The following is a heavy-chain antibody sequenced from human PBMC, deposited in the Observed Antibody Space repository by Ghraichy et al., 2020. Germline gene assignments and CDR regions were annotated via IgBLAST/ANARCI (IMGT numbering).Heavy chain of an antibody. D-gene: IGHD6-13*01. CDR2: IYSGGST. J-gene: IGHJ4*02. Sequence: LSLTCAASGFTVSSNYMSWVRQAPGKGLEWVSVIYSGGSTYYADSVKGRFTISRDNSKNTLYLQMNSLSAEDTSVYYCARDGAYSSSWYWGQGTLVTVYS. CDR3: ARDGAYSSSWY. V-gene: IGHV3-53*01. CDR1: GFTVSSNY.